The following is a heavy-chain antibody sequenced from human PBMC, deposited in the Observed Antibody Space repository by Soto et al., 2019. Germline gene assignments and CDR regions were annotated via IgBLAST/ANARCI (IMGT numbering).Heavy chain of an antibody. V-gene: IGHV1-18*01. CDR3: ARGRYGDY. J-gene: IGHJ4*02. D-gene: IGHD1-1*01. Sequence: QVHLVQSGAEVKKPGALVKVSCKGSGYTFTSYGITWVRQAPGQGREWMGWISAHNGNTDYAQKLQGRVTVTRDTSTSTAYMELRSLRSDDTAVYYCARGRYGDYWGQGALVTVSS. CDR2: ISAHNGNT. CDR1: GYTFTSYG.